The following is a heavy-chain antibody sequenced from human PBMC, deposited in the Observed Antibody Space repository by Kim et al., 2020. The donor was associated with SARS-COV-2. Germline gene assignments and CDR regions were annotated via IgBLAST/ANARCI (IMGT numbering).Heavy chain of an antibody. Sequence: GKGRFTISRDNSKNTLYLQMNSLRAEDTAVYYCAKDHVTTVVSPQYYFDYWGQGTLVTVSS. D-gene: IGHD4-17*01. J-gene: IGHJ4*02. V-gene: IGHV3-23*01. CDR3: AKDHVTTVVSPQYYFDY.